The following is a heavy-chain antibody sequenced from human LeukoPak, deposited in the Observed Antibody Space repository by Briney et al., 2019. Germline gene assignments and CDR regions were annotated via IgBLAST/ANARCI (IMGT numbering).Heavy chain of an antibody. J-gene: IGHJ5*02. CDR3: ARDFGRGYCSTTSCFVPWFDP. CDR1: GGSISNHY. D-gene: IGHD2-2*01. CDR2: IHYSGST. V-gene: IGHV4-59*11. Sequence: SETLSLTCTVSGGSISNHYWSWVRQPPGKGLEWIGYIHYSGSTNYNPCLKSRVTISVDTSKNQFSLKLTSVTAADTAVYYCARDFGRGYCSTTSCFVPWFDPWGQGTLVTVSS.